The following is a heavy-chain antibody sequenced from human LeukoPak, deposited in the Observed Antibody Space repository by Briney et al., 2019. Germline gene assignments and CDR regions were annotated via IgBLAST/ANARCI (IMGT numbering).Heavy chain of an antibody. CDR1: GYTFTSYG. CDR3: ARGIAANPHDY. Sequence: ASVKVSCKASGYTFTSYGISWVRQAPGQGLEWMGWINPNSGGTNYAQKFQGRVTMTRDTSISTAYMELSRLRSDDTAVYYCARGIAANPHDYWGQGTLVTVSS. V-gene: IGHV1-2*02. D-gene: IGHD6-6*01. CDR2: INPNSGGT. J-gene: IGHJ4*02.